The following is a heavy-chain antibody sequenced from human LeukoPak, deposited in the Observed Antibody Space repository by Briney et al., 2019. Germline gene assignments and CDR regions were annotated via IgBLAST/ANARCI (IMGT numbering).Heavy chain of an antibody. CDR2: IYYSGST. V-gene: IGHV4-59*01. CDR1: GGSISSYY. J-gene: IGHJ5*02. D-gene: IGHD3-9*01. Sequence: SETLSLTCTVSGGSISSYYWSWIRQPPGKGLEWIGYIYYSGSTNYNPSLKSRVTISVDTSKNQFSLKLSSVTAADTAVYYCARAQLYYDILTGYSPNWFDPWGQGTLVTVSS. CDR3: ARAQLYYDILTGYSPNWFDP.